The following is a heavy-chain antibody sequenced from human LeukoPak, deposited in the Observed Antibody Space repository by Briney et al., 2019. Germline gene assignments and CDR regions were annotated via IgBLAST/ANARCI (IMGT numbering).Heavy chain of an antibody. J-gene: IGHJ4*02. D-gene: IGHD3-22*01. CDR1: GGSISSYY. V-gene: IGHV4-59*12. CDR2: IYYSGST. CDR3: ARSHSSGYYYFDY. Sequence: SETLSLTCTVSGGSISSYYWSWIRQPPGKGLEWIGYIYYSGSTNYNPSLKSRVTISVDRSKNQFSLKLSSVTAADTAVYYCARSHSSGYYYFDYWGQGTLVTVSS.